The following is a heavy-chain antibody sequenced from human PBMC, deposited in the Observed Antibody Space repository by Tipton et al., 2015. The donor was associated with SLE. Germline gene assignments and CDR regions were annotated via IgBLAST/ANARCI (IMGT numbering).Heavy chain of an antibody. CDR1: GYSFTTYW. Sequence: QLVQSGAEVKKPGESLKISCKGSGYSFTTYWIAWVRQMPGKGLEWMGIIYPGDSDTRYSPSFQGQVTISVDKSITTAYLQWSSLKASDSAIYYCARLATVTSDFDFWGQGTLVTVSS. D-gene: IGHD4-17*01. CDR2: IYPGDSDT. J-gene: IGHJ4*02. CDR3: ARLATVTSDFDF. V-gene: IGHV5-51*03.